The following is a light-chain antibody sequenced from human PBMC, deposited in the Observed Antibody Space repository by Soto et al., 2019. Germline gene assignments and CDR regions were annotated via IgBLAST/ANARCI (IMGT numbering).Light chain of an antibody. V-gene: IGKV2-28*01. Sequence: DIVLTQSPLSLPVTPGEPASISCRSSQSLLQSNGNNHVAWYLQRPGQSPQLLLYLASSRASGVPDRFSGSGSGTDFSLEISRVEAEDVGVYYCLQAAQSPLTFGQGTRLEIK. CDR1: QSLLQSNGNNH. J-gene: IGKJ5*01. CDR3: LQAAQSPLT. CDR2: LAS.